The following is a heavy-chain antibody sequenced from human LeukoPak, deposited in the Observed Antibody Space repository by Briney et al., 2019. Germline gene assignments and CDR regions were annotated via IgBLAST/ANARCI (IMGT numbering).Heavy chain of an antibody. Sequence: ASVKVSCKASGYTFTSYGISWVRQAPGQGLEWMGWISAYNGNTNYAQKLQGRVTMTTDTSTSTAHMELRSLRSDDTAVYYCARERRYFDWPGIQDAFGIWGQGTMVTVSS. J-gene: IGHJ3*02. CDR2: ISAYNGNT. CDR1: GYTFTSYG. D-gene: IGHD3-9*01. V-gene: IGHV1-18*01. CDR3: ARERRYFDWPGIQDAFGI.